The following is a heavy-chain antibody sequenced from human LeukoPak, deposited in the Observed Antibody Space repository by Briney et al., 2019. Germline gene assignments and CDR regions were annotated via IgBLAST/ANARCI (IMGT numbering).Heavy chain of an antibody. J-gene: IGHJ5*02. CDR3: ARVQNGDYDSGWFDP. D-gene: IGHD4-17*01. CDR1: GGSISSSSYY. Sequence: SETLSLTCTVSGGSISSSSYYWGWIRQPPGKGLEWIGSIYYSGSTYYNPSLKGRVTISVDTSKNQFSLKLSSVTAADTAVYYCARVQNGDYDSGWFDPWGQGTLVTVSS. V-gene: IGHV4-39*01. CDR2: IYYSGST.